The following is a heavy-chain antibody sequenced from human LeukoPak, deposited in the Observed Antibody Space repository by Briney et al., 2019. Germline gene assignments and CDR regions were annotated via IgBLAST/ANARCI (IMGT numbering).Heavy chain of an antibody. V-gene: IGHV3-21*01. CDR3: ARDPVYYYDSSGSRFDY. D-gene: IGHD3-22*01. CDR1: GFTFSSYA. J-gene: IGHJ4*02. Sequence: GGSLRLSCAASGFTFSSYAMSWVRQAPGKGLEWVSSISSSSSYIYYADSVKGRFTISRDNSKNTLYLQMNNLRAEDTAVYYCARDPVYYYDSSGSRFDYWGQGTLVTVSS. CDR2: ISSSSSYI.